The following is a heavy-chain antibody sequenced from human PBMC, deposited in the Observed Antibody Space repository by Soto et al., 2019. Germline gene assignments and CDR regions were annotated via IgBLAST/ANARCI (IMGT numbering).Heavy chain of an antibody. CDR2: IYYSGTT. D-gene: IGHD2-2*01. V-gene: IGHV4-39*01. CDR3: ATSPYSSTFYLDH. Sequence: PEETLSLTCTVSGGSISSSSYYWGWIRQPPGKRLEWIGSIYYSGTTYYNPSLKSRVTISVDTSKKQFSLNLVSVTAADTAVYYCATSPYSSTFYLDHWGQGSLVTVS. CDR1: GGSISSSSYY. J-gene: IGHJ4*02.